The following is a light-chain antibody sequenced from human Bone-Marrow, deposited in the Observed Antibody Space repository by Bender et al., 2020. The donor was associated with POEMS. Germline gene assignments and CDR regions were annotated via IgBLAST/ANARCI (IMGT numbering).Light chain of an antibody. J-gene: IGLJ2*01. CDR3: SSYSSSSTLVE. V-gene: IGLV2-14*03. Sequence: QSALTQPASVSGSPGQSITISCTGTGADVGGYRFVSWYQQHPGKVPKLIMFDVSTRPSGVSYRFSGSKSGDTAVLTISGLQAEDEADYYCSSYSSSSTLVEFGGGTKLTVL. CDR1: GADVGGYRF. CDR2: DVS.